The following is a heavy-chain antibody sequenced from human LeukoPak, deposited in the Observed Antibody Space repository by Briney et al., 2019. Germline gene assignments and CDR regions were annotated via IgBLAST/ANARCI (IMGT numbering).Heavy chain of an antibody. CDR1: GFTFSSYE. CDR2: ISSSGSTI. Sequence: GGSLRLSCAASGFTFSSYEMNWVRQAPGKGLEWVSYISSSGSTIYYADSVKGRFTISRDNAKNSLYLQMNSLRAEDTALYFCAREGAYEDDFDYWGQGTLVTVSS. CDR3: AREGAYEDDFDY. D-gene: IGHD3-3*01. V-gene: IGHV3-48*03. J-gene: IGHJ4*02.